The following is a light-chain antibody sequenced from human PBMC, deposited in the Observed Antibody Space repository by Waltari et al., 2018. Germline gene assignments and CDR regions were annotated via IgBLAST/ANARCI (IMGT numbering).Light chain of an antibody. CDR3: QDYDTLPVT. V-gene: IGKV1-5*03. CDR1: QSDKNN. J-gene: IGKJ4*01. Sequence: DIQMTQCPSTLSASVGDRVSITCRASQSDKNNVAWYQQKPGKAPKVLIHKASRLESGVPSRFSGSGYGTEFTLTISSLQPYDFATYYCQDYDTLPVTFGGGPKVEIK. CDR2: KAS.